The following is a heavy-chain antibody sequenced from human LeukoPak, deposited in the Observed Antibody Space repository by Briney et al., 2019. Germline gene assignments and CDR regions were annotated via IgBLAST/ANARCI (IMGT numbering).Heavy chain of an antibody. D-gene: IGHD1-14*01. J-gene: IGHJ4*02. CDR1: GFMFSTYE. V-gene: IGHV3-48*03. Sequence: PGGSLRLSCAASGFMFSTYEMNWVRQAPGKGLEWLSYISYNGRSIYYADSVKGRFTISRDNARNSLYLEMNSLRAEDTAGYSCARGAWSENPFDYWGQGTLVTVSS. CDR2: ISYNGRSI. CDR3: ARGAWSENPFDY.